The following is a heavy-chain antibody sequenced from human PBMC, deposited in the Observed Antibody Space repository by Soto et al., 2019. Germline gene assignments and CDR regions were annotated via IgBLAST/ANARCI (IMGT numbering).Heavy chain of an antibody. CDR1: GFTFSSYA. CDR3: AKMAITFGGVIVGRYMDV. V-gene: IGHV3-23*01. D-gene: IGHD3-16*02. J-gene: IGHJ6*03. Sequence: PGGSLRLSCAASGFTFSSYAMSWVRQAPGKGLEWVSAISGSGGSTYYADSVKGRFTISRDNSKNTLYLQMNSRRAEDTAVYYCAKMAITFGGVIVGRYMDVWGKGTKVTVSS. CDR2: ISGSGGST.